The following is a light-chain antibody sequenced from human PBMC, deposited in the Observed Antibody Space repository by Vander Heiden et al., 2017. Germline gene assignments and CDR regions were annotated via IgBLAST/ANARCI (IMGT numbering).Light chain of an antibody. Sequence: SALTQPASVSGSPGPSITISCTGTSSDVGSYHLVSWYQHHPGKAPQLIIYEVSKRPSGISHRFSGSKSGNTASLTVSGLKAEDEADYYCCSYAGTTTVVVFGGGTKLTVL. V-gene: IGLV2-23*02. J-gene: IGLJ3*02. CDR1: SSDVGSYHL. CDR3: CSYAGTTTVVV. CDR2: EVS.